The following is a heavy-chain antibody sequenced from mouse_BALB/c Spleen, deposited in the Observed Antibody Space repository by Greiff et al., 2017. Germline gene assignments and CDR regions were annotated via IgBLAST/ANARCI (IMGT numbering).Heavy chain of an antibody. J-gene: IGHJ2*01. Sequence: LQQSGGGLVKPGGSLKLSCAASGFTFSSYAMSWVRQTPEKRLEWVASISSGGSTYYPDSVKGRFTISRDNARNILYLQMSSLRSEDTAMYYCAREGYYFDYWGQGTTLTVSS. CDR2: ISSGGST. V-gene: IGHV5-6-5*01. CDR1: GFTFSSYA. CDR3: AREGYYFDY.